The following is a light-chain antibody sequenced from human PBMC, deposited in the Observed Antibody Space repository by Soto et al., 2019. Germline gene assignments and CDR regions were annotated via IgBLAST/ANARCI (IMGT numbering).Light chain of an antibody. Sequence: QSALTQPASGSGSPGQSITISCTGTSSDVGGYDYVSWYQQHPGKAPKLMIYEVSNRPSGVSNRFSGSKSGNTASLTISGLQADDEADYYCSSYTSSSTLDVFGTGTKVTVL. CDR2: EVS. V-gene: IGLV2-14*01. CDR1: SSDVGGYDY. CDR3: SSYTSSSTLDV. J-gene: IGLJ1*01.